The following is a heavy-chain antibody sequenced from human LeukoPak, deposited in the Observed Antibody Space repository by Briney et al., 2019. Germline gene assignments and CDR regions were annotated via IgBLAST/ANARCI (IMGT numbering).Heavy chain of an antibody. V-gene: IGHV3-7*01. CDR1: GFTFSSYW. CDR2: IKQDGSEK. J-gene: IGHJ4*02. Sequence: GGSLRLSCAASGFTFSSYWMSWVRQAPGKGLEWVANIKQDGSEKYYADSVKGRFTISRDNSKNTLYLQMNSLRAEDTAVYYCARELGIGYFDYWGQGTLVTVSS. D-gene: IGHD7-27*01. CDR3: ARELGIGYFDY.